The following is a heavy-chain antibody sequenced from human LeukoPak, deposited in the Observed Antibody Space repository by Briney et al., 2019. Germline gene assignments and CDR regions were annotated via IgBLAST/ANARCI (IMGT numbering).Heavy chain of an antibody. CDR3: ARGRSYRYRAPWDV. CDR2: IYYSGST. CDR1: GGSISSYY. Sequence: SETLSLTCTVSGGSISSYYWSWIRQPPGKGLEWIGYIYYSGSTNYNPSLKSRVTVSVDTSKNQFSLKLSSVTAADTAVYYCARGRSYRYRAPWDVWRKRTTVTVSS. J-gene: IGHJ6*04. D-gene: IGHD3-16*02. V-gene: IGHV4-59*01.